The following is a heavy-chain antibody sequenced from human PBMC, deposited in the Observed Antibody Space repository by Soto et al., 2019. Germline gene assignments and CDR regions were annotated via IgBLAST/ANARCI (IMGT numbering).Heavy chain of an antibody. CDR3: AKLLVAAGTGY. D-gene: IGHD6-13*01. J-gene: IGHJ4*02. Sequence: GGSLRLSCAASGFTFSNYAMNWVRQTPGKGLHWVSSIAGSGATTYYADSVKGRFTISRDNSKNTLYLQMNGLRAADTAVYYCAKLLVAAGTGYWGQGTLVTVSS. CDR2: IAGSGATT. CDR1: GFTFSNYA. V-gene: IGHV3-23*01.